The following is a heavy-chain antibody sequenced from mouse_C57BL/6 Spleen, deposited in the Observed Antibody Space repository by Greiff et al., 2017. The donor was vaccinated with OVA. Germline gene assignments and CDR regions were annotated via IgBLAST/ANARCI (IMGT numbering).Heavy chain of an antibody. CDR1: GYTFTDYY. V-gene: IGHV1-19*01. CDR2: INPYNGGT. CDR3: ARKTTVVAPLDY. D-gene: IGHD1-1*01. J-gene: IGHJ2*01. Sequence: EVKLQESGPVLVKPGASVKMSCKASGYTFTDYYMNWVKQSHGKSLEWIGVINPYNGGTSYNQKFKGKATLTVDKSSSTAYMELNSLTSEDSAVYYCARKTTVVAPLDYWGQGTTLTVSS.